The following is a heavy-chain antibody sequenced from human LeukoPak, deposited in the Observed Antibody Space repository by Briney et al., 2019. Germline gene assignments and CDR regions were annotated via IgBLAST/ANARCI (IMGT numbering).Heavy chain of an antibody. V-gene: IGHV1-2*02. CDR1: GYTFTGYY. J-gene: IGHJ4*02. D-gene: IGHD3-10*01. CDR3: ARAELSDYYGSGSYRY. Sequence: GASVKVSCKASGYTFTGYYIHWVRQAPGQGLEWMGWINPNSGGTNYAQKFQGRVTMTRDTSISTAYMELSRLRSDDTAVYYCARAELSDYYGSGSYRYWGQGTLVTVSS. CDR2: INPNSGGT.